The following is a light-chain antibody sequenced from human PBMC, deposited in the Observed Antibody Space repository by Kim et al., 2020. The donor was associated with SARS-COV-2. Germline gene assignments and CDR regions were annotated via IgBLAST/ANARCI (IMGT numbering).Light chain of an antibody. CDR3: QAWDSSTVV. V-gene: IGLV3-1*01. CDR1: KLGDKY. Sequence: VSPGQTASITCSGDKLGDKYACWYQQKPGQSPVLVIYQDSKRPSGIPERFSGSNSGNTATLTISGTQAMDEADYYCQAWDSSTVVFGRGTQLTVL. CDR2: QDS. J-gene: IGLJ2*01.